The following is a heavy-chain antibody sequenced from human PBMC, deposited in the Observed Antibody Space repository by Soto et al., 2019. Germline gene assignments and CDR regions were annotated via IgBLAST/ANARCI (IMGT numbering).Heavy chain of an antibody. CDR1: GYTFTSYD. V-gene: IGHV1-8*01. Sequence: GASVKVSGNASGYTFTSYDIYWERQATGQGLEWMGWMNPNTGNSGYAQKFQGRVTVTSDTSINTVYMELSSLRSEDTAVYYCARRAETNGWNGFGADKYYFDFWGQGTLVTVSS. CDR3: ARRAETNGWNGFGADKYYFDF. CDR2: MNPNTGNS. D-gene: IGHD1-1*01. J-gene: IGHJ4*02.